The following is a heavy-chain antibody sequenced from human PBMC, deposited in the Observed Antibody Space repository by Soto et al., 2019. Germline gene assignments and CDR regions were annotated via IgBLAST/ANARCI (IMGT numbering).Heavy chain of an antibody. CDR1: GFTFSSYA. D-gene: IGHD5-12*01. J-gene: IGHJ3*02. CDR3: AKGRWSRGSTWGDAFDI. Sequence: EVQLLESGGGLVQPGGSLRLSCAASGFTFSSYAMSWVRQAPGKGLEWVSAISGSGGSTYYADSVKGRFTISRDNSKNTLYQQMNSLRAEDTAVYYCAKGRWSRGSTWGDAFDIWGQGTMVTVSS. V-gene: IGHV3-23*01. CDR2: ISGSGGST.